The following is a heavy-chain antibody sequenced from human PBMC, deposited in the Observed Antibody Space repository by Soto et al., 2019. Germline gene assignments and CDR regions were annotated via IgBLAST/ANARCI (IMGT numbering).Heavy chain of an antibody. J-gene: IGHJ4*02. CDR2: ISYDGSNK. CDR1: GFTFSSYA. CDR3: VRDKSPYTSGWHNRHFDY. D-gene: IGHD6-19*01. Sequence: QVQLVESGGGVVQPGRSLRLSCAASGFTFSSYAMHWVRQAPGKGLEWVAVISYDGSNKYYADSVKGRFTISRANSKTLYLQMTSLRAEVTAVYYCVRDKSPYTSGWHNRHFDYWGQGTLVTVSS. V-gene: IGHV3-30-3*01.